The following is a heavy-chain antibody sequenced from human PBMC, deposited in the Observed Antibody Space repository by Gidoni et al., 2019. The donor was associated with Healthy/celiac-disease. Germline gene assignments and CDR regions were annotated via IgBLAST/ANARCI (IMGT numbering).Heavy chain of an antibody. CDR3: ATDLTGGYDLFGSGFDY. CDR2: IVVGSGNT. V-gene: IGHV1-58*01. Sequence: QMQLLQSGPELTKPGTSVKVPCKASGFSSTNSAVQWVRQARGQRLEWIGWIVVGSGNTNYAQKFQERVTITRDMSTSTAYMELSSLRSEDTAVYYCATDLTGGYDLFGSGFDYWGQGTLVTVSS. J-gene: IGHJ4*02. D-gene: IGHD5-12*01. CDR1: GFSSTNSA.